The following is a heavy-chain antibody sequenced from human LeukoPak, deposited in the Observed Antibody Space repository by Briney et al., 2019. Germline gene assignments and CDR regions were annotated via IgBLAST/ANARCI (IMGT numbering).Heavy chain of an antibody. D-gene: IGHD6-6*01. CDR3: ARGDEYSSSP. CDR1: GFTFSSYW. CDR2: ISGSGGST. V-gene: IGHV3-23*01. J-gene: IGHJ4*02. Sequence: GGSLRLSCAASGFTFSSYWMSWVRQAPGKGLEWVSAISGSGGSTYYADSVKGRFTISRDNSKNTLYLQMNSLRAEDTAVYYCARGDEYSSSPWGQGTLVTVSS.